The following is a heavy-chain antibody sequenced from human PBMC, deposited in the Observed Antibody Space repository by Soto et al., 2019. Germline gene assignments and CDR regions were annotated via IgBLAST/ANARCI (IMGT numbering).Heavy chain of an antibody. V-gene: IGHV1-8*02. CDR1: GYTFTSYD. CDR3: ARKTVWSGYYYYYYYMDV. D-gene: IGHD3-3*01. Sequence: ASVKVSCKASGYTFTSYDINWVRQATGQGLEWMGWMNHNSGNTGYAQKFQGRVTMTRNTSISTAYMELSSLRSEDTAVYYCARKTVWSGYYYYYYYMDVWGKGTTVTVSS. J-gene: IGHJ6*03. CDR2: MNHNSGNT.